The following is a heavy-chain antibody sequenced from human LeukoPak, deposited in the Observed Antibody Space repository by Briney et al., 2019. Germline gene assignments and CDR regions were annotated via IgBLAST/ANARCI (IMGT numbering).Heavy chain of an antibody. CDR2: IYYSGST. V-gene: IGHV4-59*01. CDR3: ARGTVVTPVGDY. D-gene: IGHD4-23*01. Sequence: SETLSLTCTVSGGSISSYYWSWIRQPPGKGLEWIGYIYYSGSTNYNPSLKSRVTISVDTSKNQFSLKLSSVTAADTAVYYCARGTVVTPVGDYWGQGTLVPVSS. J-gene: IGHJ4*02. CDR1: GGSISSYY.